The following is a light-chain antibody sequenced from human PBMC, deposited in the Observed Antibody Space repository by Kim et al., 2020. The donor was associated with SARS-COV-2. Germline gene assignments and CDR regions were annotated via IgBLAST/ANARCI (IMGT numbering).Light chain of an antibody. V-gene: IGLV3-21*04. CDR3: QVWDSSSLV. CDR2: YDN. CDR1: NIGIRS. J-gene: IGLJ2*01. Sequence: SYELTQPPSVSVAPGETARITCGGNNIGIRSVHWYRQTPGQAPVLVIYYDNDRPSGIPERITGSNSGNTATLTISRVEAGDEADYYCQVWDSSSLVFGGGTQLTVL.